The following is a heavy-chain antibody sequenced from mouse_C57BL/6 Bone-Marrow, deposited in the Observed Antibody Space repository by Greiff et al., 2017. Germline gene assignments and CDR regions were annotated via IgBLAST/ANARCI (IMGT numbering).Heavy chain of an antibody. J-gene: IGHJ2*01. V-gene: IGHV5-4*03. CDR2: ISDGGSYT. Sequence: EVKLVESGGGLVKPGGSLKLSCAASGFTFSSYAMSWVRQTPEKRLGWVATISDGGSYTYYPDNVKGRFTISRDNAKNNLYLQMSHLKSEDTAMYYCARGGDFDYWGQGTTLTVSS. CDR1: GFTFSSYA. CDR3: ARGGDFDY.